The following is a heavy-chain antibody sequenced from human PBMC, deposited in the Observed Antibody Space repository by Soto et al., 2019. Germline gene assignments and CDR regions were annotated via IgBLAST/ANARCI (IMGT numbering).Heavy chain of an antibody. CDR3: ASHLVMAGTRGFDH. CDR1: SGSVFSSNW. D-gene: IGHD6-19*01. Sequence: QVQLQESGPGLVKPSGTLSLTCAVSSGSVFSSNWWSWVRLPPGKGLEWIGETRNSGGANYNPSLKSRVTITVDRSRNHIFLELSSVTAADTALYYCASHLVMAGTRGFDHWGLGTRVTVSS. V-gene: IGHV4-4*02. J-gene: IGHJ4*02. CDR2: TRNSGGA.